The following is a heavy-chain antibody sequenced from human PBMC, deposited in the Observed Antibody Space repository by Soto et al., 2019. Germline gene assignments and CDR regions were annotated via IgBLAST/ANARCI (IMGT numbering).Heavy chain of an antibody. CDR1: GYTFTGYY. CDR3: AREKRDGGSSWYFDY. J-gene: IGHJ4*02. Sequence: QVQLVQSGAEVKKPGASVKVSCKASGYTFTGYYMHWVRQAPGQGLEWMGWINPNSGGTNYAQKFQGRVNMTRDTSISTAYMELSRLRSDDTAVYYCAREKRDGGSSWYFDYWGQGTLVTVSS. D-gene: IGHD6-13*01. CDR2: INPNSGGT. V-gene: IGHV1-2*02.